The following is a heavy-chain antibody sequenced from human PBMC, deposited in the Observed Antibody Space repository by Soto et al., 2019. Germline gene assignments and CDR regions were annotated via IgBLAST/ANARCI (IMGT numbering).Heavy chain of an antibody. CDR2: INAGNGNT. J-gene: IGHJ6*02. CDR1: GYTFTSYA. CDR3: ASLVGYYAPLAV. Sequence: ASMKVSCKASGYTFTSYAMHWVRQVPGQRLEGMGWINAGNGNTKYSQKFQGRVTITRDTSASTAYMELSSLRSEDTAVYYCASLVGYYAPLAVWGQGPTVTVS. D-gene: IGHD3-3*01. V-gene: IGHV1-3*01.